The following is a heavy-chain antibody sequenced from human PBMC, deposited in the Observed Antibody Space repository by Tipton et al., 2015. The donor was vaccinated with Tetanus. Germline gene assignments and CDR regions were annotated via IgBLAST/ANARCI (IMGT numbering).Heavy chain of an antibody. D-gene: IGHD1-7*01. CDR3: ARLRWNYSFRPYYFDS. CDR1: GYDFNNYW. J-gene: IGHJ4*02. Sequence: QSGAEVKKPGESLKISCRASGYDFNNYWIGWVRQTPAKGLEWMAIIYPGDSDVKYSPSFQGQVTISADTSIKTAFLQWSSLRASDSALIYCARLRWNYSFRPYYFDSWGLGTLVTVSS. V-gene: IGHV5-51*01. CDR2: IYPGDSDV.